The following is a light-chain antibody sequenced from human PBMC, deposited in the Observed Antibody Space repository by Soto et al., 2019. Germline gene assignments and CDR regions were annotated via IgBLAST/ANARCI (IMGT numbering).Light chain of an antibody. V-gene: IGKV3D-15*01. J-gene: IGKJ4*01. CDR1: RRVGSD. CDR3: QQYKRWPLT. Sequence: ETVMTQSPATLSVSPGERPTLSCRASRRVGSDLAWYQQKPGQAPRPVIYDIFTRATGVPTRISGRGSGTEVTRTISSLQPEDFAVYDCQQYKRWPLTFGEGTKVDIK. CDR2: DIF.